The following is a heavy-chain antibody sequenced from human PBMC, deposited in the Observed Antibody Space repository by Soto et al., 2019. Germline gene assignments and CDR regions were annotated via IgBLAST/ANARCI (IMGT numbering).Heavy chain of an antibody. D-gene: IGHD2-15*01. CDR3: ARLEGYCSGGSCYHLDY. CDR1: GYTFTSYD. Sequence: ASVKVSCKASGYTFTSYDINWVRQATGQGLEWMGWMNPNSGNTGYAQKFQGRVTMTRNTSISTAYMELSSLRSEDTAVYYCARLEGYCSGGSCYHLDYWGQGTLVTVSS. CDR2: MNPNSGNT. J-gene: IGHJ4*02. V-gene: IGHV1-8*01.